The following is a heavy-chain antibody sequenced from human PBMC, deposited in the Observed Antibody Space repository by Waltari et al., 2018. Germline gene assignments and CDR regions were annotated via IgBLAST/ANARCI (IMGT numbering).Heavy chain of an antibody. CDR2: IYYSGST. Sequence: QLQLQESGPGLVKPSETLSLTCTVSGGSISSSSYYWGWIRQPPGKGLEWIGGIYYSGSTYYTPSLKSRVTISVDTSKNQFSLKLSSVTAADTAVYYWARAAEHGSGGHGVPGNWFDPWGQGTLVTVSS. CDR3: ARAAEHGSGGHGVPGNWFDP. J-gene: IGHJ5*02. CDR1: GGSISSSSYY. D-gene: IGHD3-10*01. V-gene: IGHV4-39*07.